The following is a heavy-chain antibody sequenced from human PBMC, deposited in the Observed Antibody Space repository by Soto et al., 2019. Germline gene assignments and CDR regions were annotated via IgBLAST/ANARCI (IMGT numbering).Heavy chain of an antibody. J-gene: IGHJ4*02. CDR1: GFTFSSYS. CDR3: ASHPRDSSGYWYYFDY. V-gene: IGHV3-21*01. CDR2: ISSSSSYI. Sequence: EVQLVESGGGLVKPGGSLRLSCAASGFTFSSYSMNWVHQAPGKGLEWVSSISSSSSYIYYADSVKGRFTISRDNAKNSLYRQMNSLRAEDTAVYYCASHPRDSSGYWYYFDYWGQGTLVTVSS. D-gene: IGHD3-22*01.